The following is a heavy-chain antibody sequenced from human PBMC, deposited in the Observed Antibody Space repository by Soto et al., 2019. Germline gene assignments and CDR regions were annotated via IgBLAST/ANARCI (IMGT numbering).Heavy chain of an antibody. CDR1: GFTFGSCS. Sequence: GSLTPSCAASGFTFGSCSMNWVRQAPGKGLEWLSYISSTSSTIYYADTVKGRLTISRDNAKNSLYLQINSLRDEDTAVYYCASWPDAADYWGQGTLVTVSS. CDR2: ISSTSSTI. J-gene: IGHJ4*02. D-gene: IGHD6-25*01. CDR3: ASWPDAADY. V-gene: IGHV3-48*02.